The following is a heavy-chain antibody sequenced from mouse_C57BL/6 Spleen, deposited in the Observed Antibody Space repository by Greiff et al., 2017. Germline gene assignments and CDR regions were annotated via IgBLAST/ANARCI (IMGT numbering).Heavy chain of an antibody. Sequence: QVQLQQSGAELVRPGTSVKVSCKASGYAFTNYLIEWVKQRPGQGLEWIGVINPGSGGTNYNEKFKGKATLTADKSSSTAYMQLSSLTSEDAAVYFCAKTYYSNSGFDYWGQGTTLTASS. CDR1: GYAFTNYL. CDR2: INPGSGGT. J-gene: IGHJ2*01. CDR3: AKTYYSNSGFDY. V-gene: IGHV1-54*01. D-gene: IGHD2-5*01.